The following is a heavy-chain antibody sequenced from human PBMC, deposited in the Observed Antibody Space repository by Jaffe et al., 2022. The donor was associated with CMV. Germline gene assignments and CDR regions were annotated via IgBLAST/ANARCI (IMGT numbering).Heavy chain of an antibody. CDR3: ARGQHYDYVWGSYRSPLDY. D-gene: IGHD3-16*02. J-gene: IGHJ4*02. Sequence: EVQLVESGGGLVQPGGSLRLSCAASGFTFSSYEMNWVRQAPGKGLEWVSYISTSGSTIYYADSVKGRFTISRDNAKNSLYLQMNSLRAEDTAVYYCARGQHYDYVWGSYRSPLDYWGQGTLVTVSS. CDR1: GFTFSSYE. V-gene: IGHV3-48*03. CDR2: ISTSGSTI.